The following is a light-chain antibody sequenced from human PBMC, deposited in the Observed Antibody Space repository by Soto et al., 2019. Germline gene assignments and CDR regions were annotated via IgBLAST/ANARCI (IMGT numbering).Light chain of an antibody. CDR3: QHYDNWPPWT. V-gene: IGKV3-15*01. J-gene: IGKJ1*01. CDR2: GAS. CDR1: QSISDT. Sequence: EIVLTQSPATLSLSTGERATLSCRASQSISDTLAWYQQKPGQAPRLLIYGASKRATGFPARFSGSGSGTDFTLTIRSLQSEDIAVYYCQHYDNWPPWTFGQGTKVDIK.